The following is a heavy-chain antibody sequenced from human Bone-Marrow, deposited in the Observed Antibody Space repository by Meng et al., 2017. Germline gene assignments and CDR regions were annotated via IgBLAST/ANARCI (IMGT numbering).Heavy chain of an antibody. CDR3: ASFMGGTTVPY. CDR2: IHPKTGDT. CDR1: GYTFSAYW. Sequence: ASVKVSCKASGYTFSAYWIHWMRQAPGQGLEWMGWIHPKTGDTKYAQKFQGRVTMTRDTSISTMYLELSSLRSDDTAVYYCASFMGGTTVPYWGQGTLVIVSS. V-gene: IGHV1-2*02. D-gene: IGHD1-26*01. J-gene: IGHJ4*02.